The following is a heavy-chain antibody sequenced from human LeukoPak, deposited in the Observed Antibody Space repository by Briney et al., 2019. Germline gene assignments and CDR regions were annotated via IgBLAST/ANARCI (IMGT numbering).Heavy chain of an antibody. V-gene: IGHV3-30-3*01. CDR2: ISYDGSNK. CDR3: ARERGGYYMDV. CDR1: GFTFSSYA. D-gene: IGHD1-26*01. J-gene: IGHJ6*03. Sequence: GGSLRLSCAASGFTFSSYAMHWVRQAPGKGLEWVAVISYDGSNKYYADSVKGRFTISRDNSKNTLYLQMNSLRAEDTAVYYCARERGGYYMDVWGKGTTVTVSS.